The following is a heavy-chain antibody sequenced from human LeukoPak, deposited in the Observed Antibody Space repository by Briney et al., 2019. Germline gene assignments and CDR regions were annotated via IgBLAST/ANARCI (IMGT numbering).Heavy chain of an antibody. D-gene: IGHD2-2*01. Sequence: TSVKVSCKASGYTFSNFGINWVRQAPGQGLEWMGWISGNNDNPNYGQKFQGRFTVTTDSSTNTAYMELRNLRLDDTAVYYCARDGTSTDDYWGQGTLVTVSS. J-gene: IGHJ4*02. CDR3: ARDGTSTDDY. V-gene: IGHV1-18*01. CDR2: ISGNNDNP. CDR1: GYTFSNFG.